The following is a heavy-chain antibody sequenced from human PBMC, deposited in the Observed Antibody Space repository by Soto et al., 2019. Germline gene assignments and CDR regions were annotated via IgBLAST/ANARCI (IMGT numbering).Heavy chain of an antibody. D-gene: IGHD3-10*01. Sequence: PSETLSLTCAVYGGSFSGYYWSWIRQPPGKGLEWIGEINHSGSTNYNPSLKSRVTISVDTSKNQFSLKLSSVTAADTAVYYCARLPGALLWFGELLGSRPHMDVWGQGTTVTVSS. V-gene: IGHV4-34*01. J-gene: IGHJ6*02. CDR2: INHSGST. CDR3: ARLPGALLWFGELLGSRPHMDV. CDR1: GGSFSGYY.